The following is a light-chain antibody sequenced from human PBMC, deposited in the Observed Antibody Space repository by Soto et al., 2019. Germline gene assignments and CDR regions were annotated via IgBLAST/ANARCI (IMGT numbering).Light chain of an antibody. CDR1: QHINTR. J-gene: IGKJ1*01. Sequence: EIASTHSPVTLSSFPGARVTFSCRASQHINTRLAWYQHKPGQAPRLIIYLASNRASGVPARFSGSGSGTDFTLTISNADPGDFAVFHCHLRQRWPRTCGQGHKV. V-gene: IGKV3-11*01. CDR2: LAS. CDR3: HLRQRWPRT.